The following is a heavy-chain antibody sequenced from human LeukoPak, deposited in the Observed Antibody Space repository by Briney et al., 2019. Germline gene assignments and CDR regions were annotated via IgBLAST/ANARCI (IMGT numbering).Heavy chain of an antibody. CDR1: GLTVSSYA. V-gene: IGHV3-23*01. CDR2: IIGSAANT. CDR3: ARDPRYSYAYDF. J-gene: IGHJ4*02. Sequence: GGSLRLSCGASGLTVSSYAMSWVRQAPGKGLEWVSTIIGSAANTYYADSVKGRFTISRDDSKNTVYLQMNSLRAEDTAVYFCARDPRYSYAYDFWGQGTLVTVSS. D-gene: IGHD5-18*01.